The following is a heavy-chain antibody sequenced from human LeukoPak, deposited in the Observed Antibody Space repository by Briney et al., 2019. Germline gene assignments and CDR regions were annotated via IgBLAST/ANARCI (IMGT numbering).Heavy chain of an antibody. J-gene: IGHJ4*02. CDR2: INHSGST. CDR1: GGSFSGYY. D-gene: IGHD3-3*01. V-gene: IGHV4-34*01. Sequence: SETLSLTCAVYGGSFSGYYLSWIRQPPGKGLEWIGEINHSGSTNYNPSLKSRVTISVDTSKNQFSLKLSSVTAADTAVYYCARGYDFWSGYYFDYWGQGTLVTVSS. CDR3: ARGYDFWSGYYFDY.